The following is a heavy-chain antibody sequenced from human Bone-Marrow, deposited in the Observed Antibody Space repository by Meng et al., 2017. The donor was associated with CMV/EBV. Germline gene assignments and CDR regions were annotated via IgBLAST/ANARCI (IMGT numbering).Heavy chain of an antibody. Sequence: GSLRLSCTVSGGSISSYYWSWIRQPPGKGLEWIGYIYYSGSTNYNPSLKSRVTISVDTSKNQFSLKLSSVTAADTAVYYCAIDSSGYYPSGMDVWGQGTTVTVSS. CDR2: IYYSGST. J-gene: IGHJ6*02. CDR1: GGSISSYY. CDR3: AIDSSGYYPSGMDV. D-gene: IGHD3-22*01. V-gene: IGHV4-59*01.